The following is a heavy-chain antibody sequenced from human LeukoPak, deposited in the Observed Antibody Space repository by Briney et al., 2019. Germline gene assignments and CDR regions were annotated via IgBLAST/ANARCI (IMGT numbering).Heavy chain of an antibody. CDR1: GFTFSSYA. Sequence: GGSLRLSCAASGFTFSSYALHWVRQAPGKGLEWVAVISYDGSNKYYANSVKGRFTISRDNSKNTLYLQMNSLRVEDTAVYYCAKGGGSHWFDPWGQGTLVTVSS. CDR2: ISYDGSNK. J-gene: IGHJ5*02. D-gene: IGHD1-26*01. CDR3: AKGGGSHWFDP. V-gene: IGHV3-30*04.